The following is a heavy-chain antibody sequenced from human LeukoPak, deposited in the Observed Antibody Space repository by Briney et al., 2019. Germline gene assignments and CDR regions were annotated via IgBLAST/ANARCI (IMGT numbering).Heavy chain of an antibody. J-gene: IGHJ4*02. CDR3: AGDDGYSYAYAY. V-gene: IGHV3-7*05. D-gene: IGHD5-18*01. Sequence: GGSLRLSCAEAGFSFSNYWMSWVRQAQGKGLEWVANIKEDGSEKNYVDSVKGLFTISRDNAKRSLYLQMNSLRAEDTAVYYCAGDDGYSYAYAYWGQGTLVTVSS. CDR2: IKEDGSEK. CDR1: GFSFSNYW.